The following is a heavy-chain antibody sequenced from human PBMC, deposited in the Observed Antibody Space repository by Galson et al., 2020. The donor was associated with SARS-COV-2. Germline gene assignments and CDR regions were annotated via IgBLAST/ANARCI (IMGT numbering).Heavy chain of an antibody. CDR3: ARSGYGTYYYYGMDV. CDR1: GFTFSSYA. J-gene: IGHJ6*02. Sequence: TGGSLRLSCAASGFTFSSYAMHWVRQAPGKGLEWVAVISYDGSNKYYADSVKGRFTISRDNSKNTLYLQMNSLRAEDTAVYYCARSGYGTYYYYGMDVWGQGTTVTVSS. D-gene: IGHD5-12*01. V-gene: IGHV3-30-3*01. CDR2: ISYDGSNK.